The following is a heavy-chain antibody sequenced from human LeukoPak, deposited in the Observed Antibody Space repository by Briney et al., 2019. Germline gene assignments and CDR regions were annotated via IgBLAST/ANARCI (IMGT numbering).Heavy chain of an antibody. V-gene: IGHV3-23*01. Sequence: PGGSLRLSCAASGFTFSSYAMSWVRQAPGKGLEWGSTIGSSGDTTYYAGSVKGRFTISRDNAKNTLYLQMNSLRAEDTAVYYCARLGSGSTLDCWGQGILVTVSS. J-gene: IGHJ4*02. CDR1: GFTFSSYA. CDR2: IGSSGDTT. CDR3: ARLGSGSTLDC. D-gene: IGHD3-10*01.